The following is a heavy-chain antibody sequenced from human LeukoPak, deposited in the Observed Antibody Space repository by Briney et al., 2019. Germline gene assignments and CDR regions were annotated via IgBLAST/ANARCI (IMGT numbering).Heavy chain of an antibody. V-gene: IGHV4-38-2*01. Sequence: SETLSLTCAVSDYSISNGYYWAWIRQSPGKGLEWIGSLSHRGSTYYNPSLMSRVIISVDRSKNQFSLRLSSVTAAETAMYYCARGLSENNWFDPWGQGTLVTVSS. J-gene: IGHJ5*02. D-gene: IGHD6-19*01. CDR2: LSHRGST. CDR1: DYSISNGYY. CDR3: ARGLSENNWFDP.